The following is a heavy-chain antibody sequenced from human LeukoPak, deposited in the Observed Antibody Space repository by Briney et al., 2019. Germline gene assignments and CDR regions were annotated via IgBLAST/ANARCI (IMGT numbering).Heavy chain of an antibody. CDR3: ASYVYGSGSYFTY. D-gene: IGHD3-10*01. CDR2: ISGYNGNT. Sequence: ASVKVSCKASGYTFTSSGISWVRQAPGPGLEWMGWISGYNGNTFYAQMLQGRVTMTTDTSTSTAYMELRSLRSDDTAVYYCASYVYGSGSYFTYWGQGTLVTVSS. CDR1: GYTFTSSG. J-gene: IGHJ4*02. V-gene: IGHV1-18*01.